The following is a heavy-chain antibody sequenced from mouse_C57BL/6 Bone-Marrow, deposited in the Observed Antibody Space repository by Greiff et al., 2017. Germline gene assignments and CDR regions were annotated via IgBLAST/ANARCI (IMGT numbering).Heavy chain of an antibody. J-gene: IGHJ4*01. V-gene: IGHV5-17*01. Sequence: EVMLVESGGGLVKPGGSLKLSCAASGFTFSDYGMHWVRQAPEKGLEWVAYISSGSSTIYYADTVKGRFTISRDNAKNTLFPQMTSLRSEDTAMYYCARPGYGNFLDYWGQGTSVTVSS. CDR2: ISSGSSTI. CDR1: GFTFSDYG. CDR3: ARPGYGNFLDY. D-gene: IGHD2-10*02.